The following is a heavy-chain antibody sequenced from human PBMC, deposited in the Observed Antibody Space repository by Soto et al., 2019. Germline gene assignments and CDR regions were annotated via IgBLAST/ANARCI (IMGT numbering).Heavy chain of an antibody. CDR3: AKTPRGGDSGDWYSDL. CDR1: GFTFSTYA. J-gene: IGHJ2*01. Sequence: EVQLLESGGGWVQPGGSLRLSCAASGFTFSTYAMTWVRLAPGRGLVWVLGIKSSGSPTDYPESVKGRFTISRDNLMNTLYLDMNGLRAEDTAIYYCAKTPRGGDSGDWYSDLWRRGTLLTVSS. CDR2: IKSSGSPT. D-gene: IGHD2-21*02. V-gene: IGHV3-23*05.